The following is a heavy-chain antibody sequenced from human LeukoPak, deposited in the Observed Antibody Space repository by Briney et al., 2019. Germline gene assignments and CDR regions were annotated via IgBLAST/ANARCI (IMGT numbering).Heavy chain of an antibody. CDR2: INWNGGST. CDR3: AKEHYFYDSSGPYDS. J-gene: IGHJ4*02. Sequence: GGSLRLSCAASGFTFDDYGMSWVRQAPGKGLEWVSGINWNGGSTGYADSVKGRFTISRDNAKNSLYLQMNSLRAEDTAFYYCAKEHYFYDSSGPYDSWGQGTLVTVSS. CDR1: GFTFDDYG. V-gene: IGHV3-20*04. D-gene: IGHD3-22*01.